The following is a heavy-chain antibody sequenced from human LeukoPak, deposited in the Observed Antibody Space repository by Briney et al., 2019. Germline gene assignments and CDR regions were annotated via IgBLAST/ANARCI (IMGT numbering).Heavy chain of an antibody. CDR3: ARGHRRVPAAPRYDY. D-gene: IGHD2-2*01. CDR2: LSGNGNTI. CDR1: GFTFSTYA. J-gene: IGHJ4*02. Sequence: PGGSLRLSCAASGFTFSTYAMSWVRQAPGKGLECVSALSGNGNTIYYADSVKGRFTISRDNSKNTLSLQMNSLRAEDTAVYYCARGHRRVPAAPRYDYWGQGTLVTVSS. V-gene: IGHV3-23*01.